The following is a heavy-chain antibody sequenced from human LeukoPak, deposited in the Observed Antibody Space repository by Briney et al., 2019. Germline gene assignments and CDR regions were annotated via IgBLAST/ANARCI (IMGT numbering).Heavy chain of an antibody. CDR2: ISGSGGST. D-gene: IGHD3-10*01. V-gene: IGHV3-23*01. CDR3: AKGMWFGESSSYYYYYGMDV. J-gene: IGHJ6*02. CDR1: GFTFSSYA. Sequence: GGSLRLSCAASGFTFSSYAMSWVRQAPGKGLEWVSAISGSGGSTYYADSVKGRFTISRDNSKNTLYLQMNSLRAEDTAVYYCAKGMWFGESSSYYYYYGMDVWGQGTTVTVSS.